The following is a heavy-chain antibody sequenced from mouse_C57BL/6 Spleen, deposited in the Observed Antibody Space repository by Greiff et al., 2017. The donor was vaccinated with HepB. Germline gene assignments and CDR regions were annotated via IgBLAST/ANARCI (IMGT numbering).Heavy chain of an antibody. CDR2: IDPEDGDT. D-gene: IGHD3-3*01. Sequence: VQLQQSGAELVRPGASVKLSCTASGFNIKDYYMHWVKQRPEQGLEWIGRIDPEDGDTEYAPKFQGKATMTADTSSNTAYLRLSSLTSEDTAVYYCTTEGPGAMDYWGQGASVTVSS. CDR3: TTEGPGAMDY. CDR1: GFNIKDYY. V-gene: IGHV14-1*01. J-gene: IGHJ4*01.